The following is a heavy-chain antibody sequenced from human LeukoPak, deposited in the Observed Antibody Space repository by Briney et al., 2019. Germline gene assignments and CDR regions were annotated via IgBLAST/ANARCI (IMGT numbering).Heavy chain of an antibody. V-gene: IGHV4-31*03. D-gene: IGHD3-10*01. CDR3: ARGPPYFTFYYGSGSPTLDY. CDR2: IYYSGST. CDR1: GGSISSGGYY. Sequence: RPSQTLSLTCTVSGGSISSGGYYWRWIRQHPGKGLEWIVYIYYSGSTYYNPSLKSRVTISVDTSKNQFSLKLSSVTAADTAVYYCARGPPYFTFYYGSGSPTLDYWGQGTLVTVSS. J-gene: IGHJ4*02.